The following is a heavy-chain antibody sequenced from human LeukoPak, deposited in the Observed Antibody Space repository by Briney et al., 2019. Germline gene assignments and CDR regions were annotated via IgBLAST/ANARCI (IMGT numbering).Heavy chain of an antibody. J-gene: IGHJ3*02. Sequence: GGSLRLSCVGSGFTFSTYWMHWVRQAPGKGLEWVSYISSSGSTIYYADSVKGRFTISRDNAKNSLYLQMNSLRAEDTAVYYCARGTGDDAFDIWGQGTMVTVSS. CDR2: ISSSGSTI. CDR1: GFTFSTYW. D-gene: IGHD3-16*01. CDR3: ARGTGDDAFDI. V-gene: IGHV3-48*04.